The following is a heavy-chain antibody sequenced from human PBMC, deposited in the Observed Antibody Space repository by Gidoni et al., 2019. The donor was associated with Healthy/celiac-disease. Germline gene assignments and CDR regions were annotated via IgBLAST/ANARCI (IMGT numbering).Heavy chain of an antibody. D-gene: IGHD2-15*01. J-gene: IGHJ4*02. CDR3: ARDRGPPPRFSSGGYYFDY. CDR2: IYTSGST. V-gene: IGHV4-61*02. Sequence: QVQLQESGPGLVKPSQTLSLTCTVSGGSISSGSYYWSWIRQPAGQGLEWIGRIYTSGSTNYTPSLKIRVTISVDTSKNQFSLKLSSVTAADTAVYYCARDRGPPPRFSSGGYYFDYWGQGTLVTVSS. CDR1: GGSISSGSYY.